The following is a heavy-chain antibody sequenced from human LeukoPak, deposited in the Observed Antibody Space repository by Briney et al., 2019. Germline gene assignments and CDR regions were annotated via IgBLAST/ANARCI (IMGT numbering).Heavy chain of an antibody. Sequence: GASVKVSCKASGYTFTSYYMHWVRQAPGQGLERMGIINPSGGSTSYAQKFQGRVSMTRDTSTSTVYMELSRLRSEDTAVYYCARRAVAGTTDPWGQGTLVTVSS. J-gene: IGHJ5*02. D-gene: IGHD6-19*01. V-gene: IGHV1-46*01. CDR2: INPSGGST. CDR1: GYTFTSYY. CDR3: ARRAVAGTTDP.